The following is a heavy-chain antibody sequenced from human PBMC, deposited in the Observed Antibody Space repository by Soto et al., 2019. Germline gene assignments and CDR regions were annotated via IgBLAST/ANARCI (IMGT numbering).Heavy chain of an antibody. CDR2: ISAYNGNT. D-gene: IGHD2-15*01. V-gene: IGHV1-18*01. CDR1: GYTFTSYG. Sequence: QVQLVQSGAEVKKPGASVKVSCKASGYTFTSYGISWVRQAPGQGLEWMGWISAYNGNTNYAQKLQGRVTMTTDTSTSTAYMELRSLRSDDTAVYYCARERCSGGSCYSGGYFDSWGQGTLVTVSS. J-gene: IGHJ4*02. CDR3: ARERCSGGSCYSGGYFDS.